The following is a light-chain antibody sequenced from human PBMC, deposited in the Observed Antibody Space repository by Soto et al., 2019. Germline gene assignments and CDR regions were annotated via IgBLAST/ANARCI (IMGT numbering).Light chain of an antibody. CDR2: GNS. CDR1: SSNIGAGFD. Sequence: QSVLTQPPSVSGAPGQRVTISCTGSSSNIGAGFDVHWYHQIAGTAPKLLIYGNSNRPSGVPDRFSGSKSGTSASLAINGXXAXXXXXXXXQSYDNSLSGSWVFGGGTKLTVL. J-gene: IGLJ3*02. CDR3: QSYDNSLSGSWV. V-gene: IGLV1-40*01.